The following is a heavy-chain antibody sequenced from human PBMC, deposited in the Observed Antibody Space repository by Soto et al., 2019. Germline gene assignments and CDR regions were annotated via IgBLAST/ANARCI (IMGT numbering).Heavy chain of an antibody. CDR2: INHSGST. J-gene: IGHJ4*02. V-gene: IGHV4-34*01. D-gene: IGHD6-6*01. CDR1: GGSFSGYY. Sequence: SETLSLTCAVYGGSFSGYYWSWIRQPPGKGLEWIGEINHSGSTNYNPSLKSRVTISVDTSKNQFSLKLSSVTAADTAVYYCARPPRGIIAARTPDYWGQGTLVTVYS. CDR3: ARPPRGIIAARTPDY.